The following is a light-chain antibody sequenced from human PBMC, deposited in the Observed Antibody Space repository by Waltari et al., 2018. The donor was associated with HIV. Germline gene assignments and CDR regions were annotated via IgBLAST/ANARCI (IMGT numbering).Light chain of an antibody. CDR3: AAWDDSLNGRV. Sequence: SGTPGQRVTISCSGSSSNIGSNTVNWYQQLPGTAPKLLIYSNNQRPSGVPDRFSGSKSGTSASLAISGLQSEDEADYYCAAWDDSLNGRVFGGGTKLTVL. V-gene: IGLV1-44*01. J-gene: IGLJ3*02. CDR2: SNN. CDR1: SSNIGSNT.